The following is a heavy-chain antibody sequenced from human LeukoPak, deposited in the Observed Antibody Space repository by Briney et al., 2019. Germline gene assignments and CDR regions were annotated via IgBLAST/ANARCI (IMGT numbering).Heavy chain of an antibody. CDR3: AKDKEIVVVPASIPAFDY. V-gene: IGHV3-30*02. CDR2: IRYDGSNK. CDR1: GFTFSYYG. J-gene: IGHJ4*02. D-gene: IGHD2-2*02. Sequence: GGSLRLSCAASGFTFSYYGMHWVRQAPGKGLIWVAFIRYDGSNKYYADSVKGRFTISRDNSKNTLYLQMNSLRAEDTAVYYCAKDKEIVVVPASIPAFDYWGQGTLVTVSS.